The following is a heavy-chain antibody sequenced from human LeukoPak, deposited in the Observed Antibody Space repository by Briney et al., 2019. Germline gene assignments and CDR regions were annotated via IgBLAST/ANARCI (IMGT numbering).Heavy chain of an antibody. CDR3: ARGSNNYYGSGSYNNWFDP. D-gene: IGHD3-10*01. CDR1: GYSISSGYY. CDR2: LYHSGTT. Sequence: SETLSLTCAVYGYSISSGYYWGWIRQPPGKGLEWIGSLYHSGTTYYNPSLKSRVTISVDRSKNQFSLKLAAVTAADTALYYCARGSNNYYGSGSYNNWFDPWGQGTLVTVSS. J-gene: IGHJ5*02. V-gene: IGHV4-38-2*01.